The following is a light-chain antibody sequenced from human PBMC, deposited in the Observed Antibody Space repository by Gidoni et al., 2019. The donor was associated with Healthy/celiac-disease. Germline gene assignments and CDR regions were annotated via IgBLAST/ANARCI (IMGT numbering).Light chain of an antibody. CDR1: QSVLYSSNNKNY. CDR3: QQYYSTPPT. Sequence: DSLAVSLGERATINCKSSQSVLYSSNNKNYLAWYQQKPGQPPKLLIYWASTRESGVPDRFSGSGSGTDFTLTSSSLQAEDVAVYYCQQYYSTPPTFXPXTKVDIK. CDR2: WAS. V-gene: IGKV4-1*01. J-gene: IGKJ3*01.